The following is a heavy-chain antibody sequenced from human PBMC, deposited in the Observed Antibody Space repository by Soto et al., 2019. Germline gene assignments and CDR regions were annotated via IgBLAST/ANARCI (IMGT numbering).Heavy chain of an antibody. J-gene: IGHJ4*02. CDR3: ARDRDRNGWLEF. Sequence: PSETLSLTCIVSGGSISAYYWSWIRQPPGKELEWIGYVYYSGSTKYNPSLKSRVTISVDTSENQFSLKLSSVTAEDAAVYYCARDRDRNGWLEFWGQGILVTVSS. CDR1: GGSISAYY. CDR2: VYYSGST. D-gene: IGHD6-19*01. V-gene: IGHV4-59*01.